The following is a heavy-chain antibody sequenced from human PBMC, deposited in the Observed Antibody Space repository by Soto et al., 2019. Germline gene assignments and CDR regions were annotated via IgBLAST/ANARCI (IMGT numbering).Heavy chain of an antibody. J-gene: IGHJ3*02. CDR3: ANDVVVAAPLHDAFDI. V-gene: IGHV3-21*04. D-gene: IGHD2-15*01. CDR2: ISSSSSYI. CDR1: GFTFSSYS. Sequence: GGSLRLSCAASGFTFSSYSMNWVRQAPGKGLEWVSSISSSSSYIYYADSVKGRFTISRDNSKNTLYLQMNSLRAEDTAVYYCANDVVVAAPLHDAFDIWGQGTMVTVSS.